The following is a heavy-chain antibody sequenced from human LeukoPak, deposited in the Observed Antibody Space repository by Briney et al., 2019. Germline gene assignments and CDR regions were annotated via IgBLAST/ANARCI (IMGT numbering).Heavy chain of an antibody. J-gene: IGHJ4*02. D-gene: IGHD1-1*01. Sequence: TGGSLRLSCAASGFTFSSYAMSWVRQAPGKGLEWVSAISGSGGSTYYADSVKGRFTISRDNSKNTLYLQMNSLRAEDTAVYYCAKWSTVAGTSLDYWGQGTLVTVSS. CDR1: GFTFSSYA. CDR2: ISGSGGST. V-gene: IGHV3-23*01. CDR3: AKWSTVAGTSLDY.